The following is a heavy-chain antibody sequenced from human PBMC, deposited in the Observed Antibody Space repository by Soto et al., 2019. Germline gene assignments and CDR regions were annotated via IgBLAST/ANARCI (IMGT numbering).Heavy chain of an antibody. V-gene: IGHV4-34*01. Sequence: SETLSLTCSGYGGSFSGYYWSWIRQPPGKGLEWIGEINHSGSTNYNPSLKSRVTISVDTSKNQFSLKLSSVTAADTAVYYCGRVPIVGATKGGYLGYSRPGPRCTASS. CDR2: INHSGST. J-gene: IGHJ4*01. CDR1: GGSFSGYY. CDR3: GRVPIVGATKGGYLGY. D-gene: IGHD1-26*01.